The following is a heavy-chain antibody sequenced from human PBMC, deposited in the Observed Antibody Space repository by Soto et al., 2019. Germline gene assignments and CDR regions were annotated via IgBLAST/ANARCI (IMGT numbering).Heavy chain of an antibody. V-gene: IGHV4-59*01. J-gene: IGHJ4*02. Sequence: PSETLSLTCTVSGGSISSYYWSWIRQPPGKGLEWIGYIYYSGSTNYNPSLKSRVTIAVDTSKNQSSLKLSSVTAADPAVYYCPRARRRGYESLSGYSHFDYLGQGTLVTVFS. CDR2: IYYSGST. D-gene: IGHD3-9*01. CDR1: GGSISSYY. CDR3: PRARRRGYESLSGYSHFDY.